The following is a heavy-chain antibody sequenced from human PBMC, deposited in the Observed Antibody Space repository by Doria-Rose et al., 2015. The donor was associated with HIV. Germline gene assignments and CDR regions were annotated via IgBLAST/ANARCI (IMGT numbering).Heavy chain of an antibody. Sequence: QVQLQESGPGLVKPSETLSLTCTVSGGSVASGTPYWDWIRQTPGKGLDWIGTIYYSGTTYYNPSLRGRFTISLPTSKTQYSLKLISVTAADTGVYYCAKQAVNWFDPWGQGTLVTVSS. D-gene: IGHD6-25*01. CDR2: IYYSGTT. J-gene: IGHJ5*02. CDR3: AKQAVNWFDP. CDR1: GGSVASGTPY. V-gene: IGHV4-39*01.